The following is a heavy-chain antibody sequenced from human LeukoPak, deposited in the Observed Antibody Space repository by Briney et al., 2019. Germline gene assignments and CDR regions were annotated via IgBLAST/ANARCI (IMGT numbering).Heavy chain of an antibody. CDR3: AKGLVVGSSWSAYDY. Sequence: GGSLRLSCAASGFTFSSAAMTWVRQAPGKGLEWVTTITGSDDNTYYADSVKGRFTISRDNSKNTLYLQMNSLRAEDTAVYYCAKGLVVGSSWSAYDYWGQGTLVTVSS. CDR2: ITGSDDNT. D-gene: IGHD6-13*01. CDR1: GFTFSSAA. J-gene: IGHJ4*02. V-gene: IGHV3-23*01.